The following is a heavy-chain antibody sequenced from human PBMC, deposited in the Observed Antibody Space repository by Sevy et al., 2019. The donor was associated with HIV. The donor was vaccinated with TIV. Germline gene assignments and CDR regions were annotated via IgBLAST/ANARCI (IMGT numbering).Heavy chain of an antibody. J-gene: IGHJ4*02. Sequence: GGSLRLSCAASGFTFSSYEMNWVRQAPGKGLEWVSYISSSGSTIYYANSVKCRFTISRDKAKNSLYLQMNSLRAEDASVYYCAIDRVPAQYRYSGSSHFDYWGQGTPVTVSS. V-gene: IGHV3-48*03. CDR2: ISSSGSTI. D-gene: IGHD1-26*01. CDR3: AIDRVPAQYRYSGSSHFDY. CDR1: GFTFSSYE.